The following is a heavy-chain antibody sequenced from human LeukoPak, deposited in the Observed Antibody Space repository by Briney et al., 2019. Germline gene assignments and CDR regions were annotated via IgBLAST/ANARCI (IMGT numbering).Heavy chain of an antibody. CDR1: AFPFSNYA. V-gene: IGHV3-30*04. D-gene: IGHD2-15*01. CDR2: ISFDGGKI. CDR3: ARDTAKGAATYFDY. J-gene: IGHJ4*02. Sequence: PGTSLRLSCTASAFPFSNYAMNWVRQTPGKGLEWVALISFDGGKIYYADSMKGRFTISRDNSKNTLFLQMNSLTVEDTAVYYCARDTAKGAATYFDYWGQGTLVTVSS.